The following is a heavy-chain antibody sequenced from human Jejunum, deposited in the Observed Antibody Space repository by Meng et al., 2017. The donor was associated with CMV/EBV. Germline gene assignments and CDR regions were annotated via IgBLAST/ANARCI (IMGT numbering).Heavy chain of an antibody. D-gene: IGHD3-3*01. Sequence: TCTVSGGSVSIASYYWSWIRQPPGKGLEWIGYIYYTGSTDYNPSLKSRVTISRDTSKNQFSLKLSSVTAADTAVYYCARRFFAFNIWGQGTMVTVSS. V-gene: IGHV4-61*01. CDR3: ARRFFAFNI. CDR2: IYYTGST. CDR1: GGSVSIASYY. J-gene: IGHJ3*02.